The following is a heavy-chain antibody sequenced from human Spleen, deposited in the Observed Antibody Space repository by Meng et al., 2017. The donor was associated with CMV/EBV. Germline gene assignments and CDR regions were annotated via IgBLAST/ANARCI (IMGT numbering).Heavy chain of an antibody. CDR1: GYTFTGYY. J-gene: IGHJ6*02. Sequence: ASVKVSCKASGYTFTGYYMHWVRQAPGQGLEWMGWINPNSGGTNYAQKFQGRVTMTRDTSISTAYMELSSLRSEDTAVYYCARGGGCGGDCDYYYYGMDVWGQGTTVTVSS. CDR2: INPNSGGT. D-gene: IGHD2-21*01. V-gene: IGHV1-2*02. CDR3: ARGGGCGGDCDYYYYGMDV.